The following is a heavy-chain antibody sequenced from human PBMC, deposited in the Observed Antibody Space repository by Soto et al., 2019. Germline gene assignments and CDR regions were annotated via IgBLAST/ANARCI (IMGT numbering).Heavy chain of an antibody. J-gene: IGHJ3*02. CDR1: GYTFTDYF. CDR2: INPYSGGA. Sequence: ASVKVSCKASGYTFTDYFIDWVRQAPGQGLEWIGWINPYSGGADLSKKFQGRVTMTRDTSISTAYMEVSSLRSDDTAVFYCARLMHYSHSGGSSHSGFDMWGQGTLVT. V-gene: IGHV1-2*02. D-gene: IGHD2-21*01. CDR3: ARLMHYSHSGGSSHSGFDM.